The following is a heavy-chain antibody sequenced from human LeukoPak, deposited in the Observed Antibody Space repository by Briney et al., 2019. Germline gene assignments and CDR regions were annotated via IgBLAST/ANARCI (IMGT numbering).Heavy chain of an antibody. CDR1: GFTFSSYG. CDR3: AKDGTAKYPYSGYDWAY. CDR2: IRYDGSNK. D-gene: IGHD5-12*01. J-gene: IGHJ4*02. V-gene: IGHV3-30*02. Sequence: GGSLRLSCAASGFTFSSYGMHWVRQAPGKGLEWVAFIRYDGSNKYYADSVKGRFTISRDNSKNTLYLQMNSLRAEDTAVYYCAKDGTAKYPYSGYDWAYWGQGTLVTVSS.